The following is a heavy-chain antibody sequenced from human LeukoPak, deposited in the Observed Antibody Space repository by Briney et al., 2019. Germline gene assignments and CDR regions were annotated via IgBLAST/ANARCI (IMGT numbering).Heavy chain of an antibody. CDR2: IYPGDSDT. V-gene: IGHV5-51*01. CDR1: GYSFTNYW. Sequence: GESLKISCKGSGYSFTNYWIGWVRQMPGKGLEWMGIIYPGDSDTRYSPSFQGQVTISADKSISTAYLQWSSLKASDTAMYYCARSWSDYYGSGSYYNEYNWFDPWGQGTLVTVSS. J-gene: IGHJ5*02. D-gene: IGHD3-10*01. CDR3: ARSWSDYYGSGSYYNEYNWFDP.